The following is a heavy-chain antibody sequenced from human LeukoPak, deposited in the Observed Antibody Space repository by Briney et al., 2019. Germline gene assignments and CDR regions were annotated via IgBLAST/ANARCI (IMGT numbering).Heavy chain of an antibody. D-gene: IGHD3-3*02. J-gene: IGHJ6*03. CDR2: IIPIRGIA. Sequence: SVKVSCKASGGTFISYTISGVRQAPGQGVEWMGRIIPIRGIANYAQKFQGRVTITADKSTSTAYIELSSLSSKDTAVYYCARGAPGELAKGYYYMDVWGKGTTVTVSS. CDR3: ARGAPGELAKGYYYMDV. CDR1: GGTFISYT. V-gene: IGHV1-69*02.